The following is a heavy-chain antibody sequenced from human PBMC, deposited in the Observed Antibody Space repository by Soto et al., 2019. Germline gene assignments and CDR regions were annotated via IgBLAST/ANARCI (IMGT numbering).Heavy chain of an antibody. CDR1: GGSFSDFA. Sequence: QVQLAQSGAEVRKPGSSVKVSCRASGGSFSDFAFSWVRQAPGQGLEWMGGIIPMFAATKYAQRFQDRVTITEDASTKTVYLALSSLTSDDSAVYYCARGGIVAVPAALSSYDDYTNYRFDSWGQGTLVSVSS. CDR2: IIPMFAAT. J-gene: IGHJ4*02. V-gene: IGHV1-69*01. CDR3: ARGGIVAVPAALSSYDDYTNYRFDS. D-gene: IGHD2-15*01.